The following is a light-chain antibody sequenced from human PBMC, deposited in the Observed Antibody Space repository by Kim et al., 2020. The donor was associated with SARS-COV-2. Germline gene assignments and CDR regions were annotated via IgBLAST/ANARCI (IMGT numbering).Light chain of an antibody. CDR1: QTISTW. Sequence: SASVGDRVTIPCRASQTISTWLAWYQQKPGKAPKLLLYLASTLESGVPSRFSGSGSGTEFTLTIDSLQPDDFATYYCQHYIRFPYTFGQGTKLEI. CDR3: QHYIRFPYT. CDR2: LAS. J-gene: IGKJ2*01. V-gene: IGKV1-5*03.